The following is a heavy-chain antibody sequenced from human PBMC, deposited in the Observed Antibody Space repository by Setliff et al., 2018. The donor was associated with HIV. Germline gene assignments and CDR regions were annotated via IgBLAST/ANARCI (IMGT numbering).Heavy chain of an antibody. J-gene: IGHJ3*02. CDR2: MNPNSGNT. Sequence: ASVKVSCKASGYTFTSYDINWVRQATGQGLEWMGWMNPNSGNTGYAQKFQGRVTMTRNTSISTAYMELSSLKSEDTAVYYCARRITGLDAFDIWGQGTMVTVSS. CDR3: ARRITGLDAFDI. CDR1: GYTFTSYD. V-gene: IGHV1-8*02. D-gene: IGHD2-8*02.